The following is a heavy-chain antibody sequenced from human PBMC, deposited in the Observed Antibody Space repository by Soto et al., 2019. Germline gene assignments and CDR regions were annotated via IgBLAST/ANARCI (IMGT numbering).Heavy chain of an antibody. V-gene: IGHV1-69*13. CDR3: ARDGIPYCSGGSCYFNY. CDR1: GGTFSSYA. CDR2: IIPIFGTA. J-gene: IGHJ4*02. D-gene: IGHD2-15*01. Sequence: SVKVSCKASGGTFSSYAISWVRQAPGQGLEWMGGIIPIFGTANYAQKFQGRVTITADESTSTAYMELSSLRSEDTAVYYCARDGIPYCSGGSCYFNYWGQGTLVTVSS.